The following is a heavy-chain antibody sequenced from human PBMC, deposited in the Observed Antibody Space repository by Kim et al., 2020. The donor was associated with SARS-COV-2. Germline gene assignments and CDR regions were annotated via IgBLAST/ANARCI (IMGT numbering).Heavy chain of an antibody. V-gene: IGHV3-23*01. Sequence: AASVTGLFTISRDNSQSTLYLQMNSLRAEDTAVYYCAKGGRTAMAAAAGWGQGTLVTVSS. CDR3: AKGGRTAMAAAAG. J-gene: IGHJ4*02. D-gene: IGHD5-18*01.